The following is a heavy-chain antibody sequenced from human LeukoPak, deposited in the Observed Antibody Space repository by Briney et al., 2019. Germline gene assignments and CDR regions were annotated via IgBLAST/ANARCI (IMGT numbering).Heavy chain of an antibody. CDR3: ATWDFDY. CDR1: GFTFSSYG. CDR2: IWYDGNNK. Sequence: PGRSLRLSCAASGFTFSSYGMHWVRQAPGKGLEWVAVIWYDGNNKYYADSVKGRFTISRDNSKNTLYLQMNSLRAEDTAVYYCATWDFDYWGQGTLVTVSS. V-gene: IGHV3-33*01. J-gene: IGHJ4*02.